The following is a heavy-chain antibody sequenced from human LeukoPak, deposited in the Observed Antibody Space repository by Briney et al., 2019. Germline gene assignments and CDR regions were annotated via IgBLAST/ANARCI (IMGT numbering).Heavy chain of an antibody. V-gene: IGHV4-34*01. CDR3: ARDAQTYYYDTSGYYFEY. CDR1: GGSFSGYY. Sequence: SETLSLTCAVYGGSFSGYYWSWIRQPPGKGLEWIGEINHSGSTNYNPSLKSRVTISIDTSKNQFSLNLSSVTAADTAVYYCARDAQTYYYDTSGYYFEYWGQGTLVTVSS. J-gene: IGHJ4*02. D-gene: IGHD3-22*01. CDR2: INHSGST.